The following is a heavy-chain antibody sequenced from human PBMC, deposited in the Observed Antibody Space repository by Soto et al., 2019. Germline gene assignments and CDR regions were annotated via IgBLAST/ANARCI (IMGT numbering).Heavy chain of an antibody. CDR1: GYTFTSYG. Sequence: QVQLVQSGAEVKKPGASVKVSCKASGYTFTSYGISWVRQAPGQGLEWMGWISAYNGNTNYAQKLQGRVTMTTDTAESTDCMELRSLRSDDTAVYYCARAGIVGSTLYYFHSWGQGTLVTVSS. V-gene: IGHV1-18*04. D-gene: IGHD1-26*01. J-gene: IGHJ4*02. CDR3: ARAGIVGSTLYYFHS. CDR2: ISAYNGNT.